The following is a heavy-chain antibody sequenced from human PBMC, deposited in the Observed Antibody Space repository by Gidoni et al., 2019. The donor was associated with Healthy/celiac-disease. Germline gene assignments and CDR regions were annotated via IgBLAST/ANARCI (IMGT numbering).Heavy chain of an antibody. D-gene: IGHD3-10*01. CDR2: ISWDGGST. Sequence: EVQLVESGGVVVQPGGSLRLSCAASGFPFDDYTMHWVRQAPGKGLEWVSLISWDGGSTYYADSVKGRFTISRDNSKNSLYLQMNSLRTEDTALYYCAKESGYDAFDIWGQGTMVTVSS. J-gene: IGHJ3*02. CDR3: AKESGYDAFDI. V-gene: IGHV3-43*01. CDR1: GFPFDDYT.